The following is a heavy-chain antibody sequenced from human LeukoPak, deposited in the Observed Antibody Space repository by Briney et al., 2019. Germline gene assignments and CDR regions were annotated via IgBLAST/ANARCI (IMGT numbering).Heavy chain of an antibody. D-gene: IGHD5-24*01. CDR1: GGTFSSYA. Sequence: SVKVSCKASGGTFSSYAISWVRQAPGQGLEWMGGIIPIFGTANYAQKFQGRVTITADESTSTAYMELSSLRSEDTAVYYCAMSVEMPPIPSFDYWGQGTLVTVSS. V-gene: IGHV1-69*13. CDR3: AMSVEMPPIPSFDY. J-gene: IGHJ4*02. CDR2: IIPIFGTA.